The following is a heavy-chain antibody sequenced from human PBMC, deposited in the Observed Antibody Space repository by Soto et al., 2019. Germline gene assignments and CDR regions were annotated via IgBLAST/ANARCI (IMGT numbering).Heavy chain of an antibody. D-gene: IGHD2-2*01. Sequence: PSETLSLTCAVSGDSISIGGYSWSWIRRPPGKGLEWIGYIYHSGSASYNPSLKSRVTISVDGSKNHFSLQLSSVTAADTAVYYCARGRLLPAVNFDYWGQGALVTVSS. CDR2: IYHSGSA. J-gene: IGHJ4*02. V-gene: IGHV4-30-2*01. CDR1: GDSISIGGYS. CDR3: ARGRLLPAVNFDY.